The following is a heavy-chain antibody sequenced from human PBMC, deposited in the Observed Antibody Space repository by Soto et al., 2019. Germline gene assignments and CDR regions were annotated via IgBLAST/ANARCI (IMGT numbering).Heavy chain of an antibody. Sequence: GESLKISCKGSGYSFIDYWIGWVRQVPGKGLEWMGVIYPGDSDTRYSPSFQGHVTISADKSISTAYLQWSTLKASDTAKYYCTREGSAPYYYYGMDAWGQGTTVTVSS. CDR3: TREGSAPYYYYGMDA. V-gene: IGHV5-51*01. CDR1: GYSFIDYW. J-gene: IGHJ6*02. D-gene: IGHD3-10*01. CDR2: IYPGDSDT.